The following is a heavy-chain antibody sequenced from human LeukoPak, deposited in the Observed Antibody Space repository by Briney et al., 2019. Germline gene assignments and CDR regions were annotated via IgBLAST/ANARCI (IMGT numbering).Heavy chain of an antibody. CDR3: TRSGYPFDY. CDR1: GFTFSSYA. D-gene: IGHD5-12*01. V-gene: IGHV3-30*02. CDR2: IRYDGSNK. J-gene: IGHJ4*02. Sequence: GGSLRLSCAASGFTFSSYAMHWVRQAPGKGLEWVAFIRYDGSNKYYADSVKGRFTISRDNSKNTLSLQMNSLKTEDTAVYYCTRSGYPFDYWGQGTLVTVSS.